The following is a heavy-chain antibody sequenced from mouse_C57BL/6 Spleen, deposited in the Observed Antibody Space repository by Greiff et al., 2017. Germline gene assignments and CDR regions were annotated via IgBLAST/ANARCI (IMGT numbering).Heavy chain of an antibody. CDR1: GFTFSSYA. Sequence: EVQRVESGGGLVKPGGSLKLSCAASGFTFSSYAMSWVRQTPETRLEWVATISDGGSYTYYPDNVKGRFTISRDNAKNNLYLQMSHLKSEDTAMYYCARDAYYSNYGWYFDVWGTGTTVTVSS. CDR3: ARDAYYSNYGWYFDV. CDR2: ISDGGSYT. D-gene: IGHD2-5*01. V-gene: IGHV5-4*01. J-gene: IGHJ1*03.